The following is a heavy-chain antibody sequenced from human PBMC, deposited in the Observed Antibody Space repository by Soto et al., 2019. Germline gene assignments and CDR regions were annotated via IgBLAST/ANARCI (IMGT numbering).Heavy chain of an antibody. Sequence: SETLSLTCTVSGGSISSYYWSWIRQPPGKGLEWIGYIYYSGSTNYNPSLKSRVTISVDTSKNQFSLKLSSVTAADTAVYYCATGVERRGYYYYYMDVWGKGTTVTVSS. CDR1: GGSISSYY. V-gene: IGHV4-59*08. D-gene: IGHD1-1*01. CDR3: ATGVERRGYYYYYMDV. J-gene: IGHJ6*03. CDR2: IYYSGST.